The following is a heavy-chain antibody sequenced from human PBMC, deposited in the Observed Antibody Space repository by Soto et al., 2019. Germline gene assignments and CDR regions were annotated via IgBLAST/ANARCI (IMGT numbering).Heavy chain of an antibody. CDR2: ISYDGSNK. Sequence: QVQLVESGGGVVQPGRSLRLSCAASGFTFSSYGMHWVRQAPGKGLEWVAVISYDGSNKYYADSVKGRFTISRDNSKNTLYLQMNSLRAEDTAVYYCAKPQMAFYYYMDVWGKGTTVTVSS. V-gene: IGHV3-30*18. CDR1: GFTFSSYG. J-gene: IGHJ6*03. D-gene: IGHD2-8*01. CDR3: AKPQMAFYYYMDV.